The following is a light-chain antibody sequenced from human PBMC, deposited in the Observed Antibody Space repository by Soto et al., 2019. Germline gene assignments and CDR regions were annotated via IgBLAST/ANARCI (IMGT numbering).Light chain of an antibody. CDR1: QGIRSY. Sequence: DIQMTQPPSTLSASVGDRVTITCRAIQGIRSYLDWYQQKPGKAPKLLIYAASTLQSGVPSRFRGSGSGTDFTLTISSLQPEDFATYYCQQLNSYPLTFGGGTKVDIK. J-gene: IGKJ4*01. CDR3: QQLNSYPLT. V-gene: IGKV1-9*01. CDR2: AAS.